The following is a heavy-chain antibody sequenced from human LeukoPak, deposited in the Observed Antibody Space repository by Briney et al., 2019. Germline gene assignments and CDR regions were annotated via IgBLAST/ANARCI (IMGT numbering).Heavy chain of an antibody. J-gene: IGHJ6*03. Sequence: ASVKVSCKASGYTFSDYYIHWVRQAPGQGLEWMGWINPYTGGTNYAQNFQGRVTLTTDTSITTAYMELSRLRSDDTAVYYCARAITTITHMDVWGKGTTVTVSS. D-gene: IGHD3-22*01. CDR1: GYTFSDYY. CDR3: ARAITTITHMDV. CDR2: INPYTGGT. V-gene: IGHV1-2*02.